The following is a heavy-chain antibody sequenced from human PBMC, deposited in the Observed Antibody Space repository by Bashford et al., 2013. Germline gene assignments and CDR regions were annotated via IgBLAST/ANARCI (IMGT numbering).Heavy chain of an antibody. J-gene: IGHJ4*02. CDR2: ILPMYHSP. D-gene: IGHD5-24*01. Sequence: SVKVSCKTSGGSLSDYAFSWVRQAPGQGLEWMGGILPMYHSPYYAKKFQGRVTFTADGSMNTVYMELSSLRSEDTAIYYCAREGAGYNYRVFDHWGQGTQVTVSS. CDR1: GGSLSDYA. CDR3: AREGAGYNYRVFDH. V-gene: IGHV1-69*13.